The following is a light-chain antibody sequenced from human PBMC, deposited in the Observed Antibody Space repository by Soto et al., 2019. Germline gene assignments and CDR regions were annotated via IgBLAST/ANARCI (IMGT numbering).Light chain of an antibody. CDR3: QQYTNWPRT. CDR2: GAS. CDR1: QSVSSN. J-gene: IGKJ1*01. V-gene: IGKV3-15*01. Sequence: EIVMTQSPATLSVSPGERATLSCRASQSVSSNLAWYQQKPGQAPRLLIYGASTRATGIPARFSGSGSGTEFTLTISSLQSEDFAVYYCQQYTNWPRTFGQGTEVDIK.